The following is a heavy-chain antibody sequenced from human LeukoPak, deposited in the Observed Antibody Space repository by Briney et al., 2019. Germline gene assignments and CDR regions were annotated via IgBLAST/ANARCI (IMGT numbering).Heavy chain of an antibody. D-gene: IGHD5-12*01. V-gene: IGHV3-7*01. CDR1: GFTFSTYW. Sequence: WGSLRLSCAASGFTFSTYWRSWLRQAPGKGREGVANINGGGSSKYQMYYVRGRFTISRDNAKNSLYLQMNSLRAEDTAVYYCARDHGGYSFDYWGQGTLVTVSS. CDR3: ARDHGGYSFDY. J-gene: IGHJ4*02. CDR2: INGGGSSK.